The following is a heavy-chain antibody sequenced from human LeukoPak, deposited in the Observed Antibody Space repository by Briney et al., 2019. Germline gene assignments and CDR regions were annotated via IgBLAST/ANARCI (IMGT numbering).Heavy chain of an antibody. CDR3: AGVQWEPKTFDI. V-gene: IGHV3-7*03. Sequence: GGSLRLSCAASEFTFSFYWMTWVRQAPGKGLEWVANILPDGSEKYYLDSVKGRFTISRENARDSLYFQMNSLTIEDTAVYYCAGVQWEPKTFDIWGQGTMVTVSS. CDR2: ILPDGSEK. CDR1: EFTFSFYW. J-gene: IGHJ3*02. D-gene: IGHD1-26*01.